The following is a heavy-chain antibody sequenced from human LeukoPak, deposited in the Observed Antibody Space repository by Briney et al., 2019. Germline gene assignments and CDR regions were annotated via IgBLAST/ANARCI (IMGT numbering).Heavy chain of an antibody. Sequence: GGSLRLSCAVSGFTFNNYVMSWVRQAPGKGLEWVSTINGGGYNTYYADSVKGRFTISRDNSKNTLYLQMNSLRAEDTAVYYCAKYGCGGDCPLSYFQHWGQGTLVTVSS. CDR3: AKYGCGGDCPLSYFQH. D-gene: IGHD2-21*02. CDR2: INGGGYNT. V-gene: IGHV3-23*01. CDR1: GFTFNNYV. J-gene: IGHJ1*01.